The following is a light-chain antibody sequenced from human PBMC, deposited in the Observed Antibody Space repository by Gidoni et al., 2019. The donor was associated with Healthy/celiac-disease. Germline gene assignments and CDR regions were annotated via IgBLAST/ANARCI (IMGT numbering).Light chain of an antibody. CDR2: AAS. V-gene: IGKV1-39*01. CDR1: QSISSY. Sequence: RVTITCRASQSISSYLNWYQQKPGKAPKLLIYAASSLQSGVPSRFSGSGSGTDFTLTISSLQPEDFATYYCQQSYSTPPWTFGQGTKVEIK. CDR3: QQSYSTPPWT. J-gene: IGKJ1*01.